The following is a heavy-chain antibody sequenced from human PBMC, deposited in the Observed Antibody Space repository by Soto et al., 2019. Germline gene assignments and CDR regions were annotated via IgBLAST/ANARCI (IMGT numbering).Heavy chain of an antibody. Sequence: GGSLRLSCAGSGFTFSNRWMNWVRRAPGKGLEWVANIKADGSEKYYVDSVKGRFTISRDNAKNSLYPQMNSLRAEDTAVYYCARARGVDSWGQGTLVTVSS. CDR1: GFTFSNRW. V-gene: IGHV3-7*03. CDR3: ARARGVDS. D-gene: IGHD3-16*01. CDR2: IKADGSEK. J-gene: IGHJ5*01.